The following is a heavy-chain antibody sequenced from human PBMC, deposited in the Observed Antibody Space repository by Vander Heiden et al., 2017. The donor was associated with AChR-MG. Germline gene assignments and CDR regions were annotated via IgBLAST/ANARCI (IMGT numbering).Heavy chain of an antibody. V-gene: IGHV5-10-1*03. CDR3: ARQTVVVISDNNWFDP. CDR2: IDPSDSYT. CDR1: GHRFTSYW. J-gene: IGHJ5*02. D-gene: IGHD3-22*01. Sequence: EVQLVPSGAEVKKPGESLRISCKGSGHRFTSYWISWVRRRPGKGLEWMGRIDPSDSYTNHSPSFQGHVTISADKSISTAYLQWSSLKASDTAMYYCARQTVVVISDNNWFDPWVQGTLVTLSS.